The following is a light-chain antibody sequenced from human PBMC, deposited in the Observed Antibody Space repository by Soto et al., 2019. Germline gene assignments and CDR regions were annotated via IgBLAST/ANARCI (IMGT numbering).Light chain of an antibody. CDR1: QSIRND. CDR2: TTS. V-gene: IGKV1-17*02. Sequence: DIQMTQSPSSLSASVGDRVTITCRASQSIRNDLNWYQQRPGKAPKLLMYTTSNLERGVPSRFSGSGSGTDFTLTISNPQPDDFATYYCQQYNSYPCTFGQGTKLEIK. J-gene: IGKJ2*02. CDR3: QQYNSYPCT.